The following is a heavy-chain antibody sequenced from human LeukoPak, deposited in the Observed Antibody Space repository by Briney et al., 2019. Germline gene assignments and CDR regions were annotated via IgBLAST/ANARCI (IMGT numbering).Heavy chain of an antibody. D-gene: IGHD5-12*01. Sequence: PGGSLRLSCAASGSTFSSYGMLWVRQAPGKGLEWVAVISYDGSNKYYADPVKGRFTISRDNSKNTLYLQMNSLRAEDTAVYYCATYSGYRNYWGQGTLVTVSS. CDR3: ATYSGYRNY. J-gene: IGHJ4*02. CDR2: ISYDGSNK. CDR1: GSTFSSYG. V-gene: IGHV3-30*03.